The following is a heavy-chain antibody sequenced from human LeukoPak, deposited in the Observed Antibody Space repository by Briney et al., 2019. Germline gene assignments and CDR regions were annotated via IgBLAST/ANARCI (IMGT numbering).Heavy chain of an antibody. CDR1: GFTFSSYE. V-gene: IGHV3-48*03. J-gene: IGHJ6*03. CDR2: ISSSGSTI. D-gene: IGHD6-13*01. Sequence: GGSLRLSCAASGFTFSSYEMNWVRQAPGKGLEWVSYISSSGSTIYYADSVKGRFTISRDNAKNSLYPQMNSLRAEDTAVYYCARAYSSSWYYYYYYMDVWGKGTTVTISS. CDR3: ARAYSSSWYYYYYYMDV.